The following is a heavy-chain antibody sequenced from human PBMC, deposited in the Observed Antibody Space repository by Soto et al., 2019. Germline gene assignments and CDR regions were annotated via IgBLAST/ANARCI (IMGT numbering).Heavy chain of an antibody. J-gene: IGHJ5*02. CDR2: IIPIFGTA. CDR1: GGTFSSYA. Sequence: SVKVSCKASGGTFSSYAISWVRQAPGQGLEWMGGIIPIFGTANYAQKFQGRVTITADESTSTAYMELTRLRDEDSAVYYCAKDFLSGDLWGQGTLVTVSS. D-gene: IGHD3-10*01. CDR3: AKDFLSGDL. V-gene: IGHV1-69*13.